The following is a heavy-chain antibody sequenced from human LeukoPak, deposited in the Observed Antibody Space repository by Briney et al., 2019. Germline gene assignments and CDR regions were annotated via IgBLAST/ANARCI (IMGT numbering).Heavy chain of an antibody. D-gene: IGHD6-13*01. CDR2: IYSGGST. V-gene: IGHV3-66*01. CDR1: GFTVSNNY. CDR3: ARDPSAVAINTYG. Sequence: GGSLRLSCAASGFTVSNNYMNWVRQAPGKGLEWVSLIYSGGSTHYADSVKGRFTISRDSSRNTLYLQMNSLRVEDTAVYYCARDPSAVAINTYGWGQGTLGTVSS. J-gene: IGHJ4*02.